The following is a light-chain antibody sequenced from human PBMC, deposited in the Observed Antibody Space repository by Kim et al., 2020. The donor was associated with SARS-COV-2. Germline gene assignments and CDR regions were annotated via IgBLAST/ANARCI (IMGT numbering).Light chain of an antibody. V-gene: IGKV3-15*01. CDR1: QSVSSN. J-gene: IGKJ2*03. CDR2: GAY. Sequence: VSPGERATLSCRASQSVSSNLAWYQQKPGQAPRLLIYGAYTRATGIPARFSGSGSGTEFTLTISSLQSEDFAVYYCQQYNNWPPYSFGQGTKLEI. CDR3: QQYNNWPPYS.